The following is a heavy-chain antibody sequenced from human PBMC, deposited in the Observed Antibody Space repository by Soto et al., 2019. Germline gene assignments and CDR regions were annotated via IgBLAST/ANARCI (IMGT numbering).Heavy chain of an antibody. CDR3: ARGNPITMIVVVAPDFDY. D-gene: IGHD3-22*01. CDR1: GFTFSSYI. J-gene: IGHJ4*02. CDR2: ISSSSSTI. Sequence: EVQLVESGGGLVQPGGSLRLSCAASGFTFSSYIMNWVRQAPGKGLEWVSYISSSSSTIYYADSVKGRFTISRDNDKNSMYMKMNSLRDEDTAVYYCARGNPITMIVVVAPDFDYWGQGTLVTVSS. V-gene: IGHV3-48*02.